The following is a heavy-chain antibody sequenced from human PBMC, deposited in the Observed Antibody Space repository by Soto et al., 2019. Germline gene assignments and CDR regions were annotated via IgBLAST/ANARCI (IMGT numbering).Heavy chain of an antibody. CDR3: ARSTAVTAGVGDIGVV. D-gene: IGHD4-17*01. V-gene: IGHV3-21*01. CDR1: GFTFSSYS. J-gene: IGHJ6*02. CDR2: ISSSSSYI. Sequence: PGGSLRLSCAASGFTFSSYSMNCVRQASGKGLEWVSCISSSSSYIYYADSVKGRFTVSRDNAKNSLYLQMNSLRVEDTAVYYCARSTAVTAGVGDIGVVWGQGTTVTVSS.